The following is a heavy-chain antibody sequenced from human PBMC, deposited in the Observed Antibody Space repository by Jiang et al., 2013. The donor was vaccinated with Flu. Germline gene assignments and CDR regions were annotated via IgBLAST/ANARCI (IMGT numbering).Heavy chain of an antibody. V-gene: IGHV4-39*01. CDR3: ARGGSYYGGYYFDY. J-gene: IGHJ4*02. Sequence: LLKPSETLSLTCTVSGGSISSSSYYWGWIRQPPGKGLEWIGSIYYSGSTYYNPSLKSRVTISVDTSKNQFSLKLSSVTAADTAVYYCARGGSYYGGYYFDYWGQGTLVTVSS. D-gene: IGHD1-26*01. CDR2: IYYSGST. CDR1: GGSISSSSYY.